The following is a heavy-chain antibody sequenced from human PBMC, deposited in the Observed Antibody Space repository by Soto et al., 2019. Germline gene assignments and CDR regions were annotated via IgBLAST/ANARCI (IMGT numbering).Heavy chain of an antibody. CDR2: ISYDGSNK. Sequence: GGSLRLSCAASGFTFSSYAMHWVRQAPGKGLEWVAVISYDGSNKYYADSVKGRSTISRDNSKNTLYLQMNSLRAEDTAVYYCARDLGYCTNGVCYYFDYWGQGTLVTVSS. V-gene: IGHV3-30-3*01. CDR3: ARDLGYCTNGVCYYFDY. D-gene: IGHD2-8*01. J-gene: IGHJ4*02. CDR1: GFTFSSYA.